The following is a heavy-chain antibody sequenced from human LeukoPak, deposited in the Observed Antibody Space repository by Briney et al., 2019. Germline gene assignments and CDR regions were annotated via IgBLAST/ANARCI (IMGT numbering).Heavy chain of an antibody. CDR3: ARGRADVFDI. J-gene: IGHJ3*02. CDR1: GFTFSSYE. V-gene: IGHV3-48*03. CDR2: ISSSGSTI. Sequence: GGSLRLSCAASGFTFSSYEMNWVRQAPGKGLEWVSYISSSGSTIYYADSVKGRFTISRDNAKNSLYPQMNSLRAEDAAVYYCARGRADVFDIWGQGTMVTVSS.